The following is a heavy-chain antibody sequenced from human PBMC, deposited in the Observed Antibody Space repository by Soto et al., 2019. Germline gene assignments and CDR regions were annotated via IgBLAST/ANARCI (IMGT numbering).Heavy chain of an antibody. Sequence: QVQLQESGPGLVKPSGTLSLTCAVSSGSISTNNWWHWVRQPSGKGLEWIGEIFHSGSTNYSPSLKSRVTMSVDIFKNQFSLTLSSVTAADTAVYYCARERGTGTYQGFDYWGQGTLVTVSS. D-gene: IGHD1-26*01. CDR2: IFHSGST. J-gene: IGHJ4*02. V-gene: IGHV4-4*02. CDR1: SGSISTNNW. CDR3: ARERGTGTYQGFDY.